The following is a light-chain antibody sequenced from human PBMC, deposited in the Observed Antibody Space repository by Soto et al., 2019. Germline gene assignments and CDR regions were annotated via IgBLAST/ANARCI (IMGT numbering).Light chain of an antibody. CDR1: QSISSW. CDR2: KAS. J-gene: IGKJ4*01. V-gene: IGKV1-5*03. CDR3: QQYNSYSRT. Sequence: DVKISQSPSSLSASIGDRVTITCRASQSISSWLAWYQQKPGKAPKLLIYKASSLESGVPSRFSGSGSGTEFTLTISSLQPDDFATYYCQQYNSYSRTFGGGTKVAIK.